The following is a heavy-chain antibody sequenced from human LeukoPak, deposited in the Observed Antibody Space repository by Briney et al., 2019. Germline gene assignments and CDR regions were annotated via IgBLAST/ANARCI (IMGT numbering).Heavy chain of an antibody. CDR1: GYNFPGYD. CDR3: ARGRPSFSLFGMVIF. CDR2: INPNNGDT. V-gene: IGHV1-2*02. Sequence: ASVKVSCKASGYNFPGYDIHWVRQAPGQGVEWMGWINPNNGDTNYAQKFQGRVTMTRDTSVSTAFMELSTRKSGDAAVYYCARGRPSFSLFGMVIFWGQGTRLTVSS. J-gene: IGHJ4*02. D-gene: IGHD3-3*01.